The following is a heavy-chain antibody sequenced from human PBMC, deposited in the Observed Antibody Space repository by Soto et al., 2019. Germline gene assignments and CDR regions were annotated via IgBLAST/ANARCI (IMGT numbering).Heavy chain of an antibody. V-gene: IGHV4-30-4*01. CDR2: IYYSGST. D-gene: IGHD3-22*01. Sequence: LSLTCTVSGGSISSGDYYWSWIRQPPGKGLEWIGYIYYSGSTYYNPSLKSRLTISVDTSKNLFSLKLSSVTAADTAVYYCARVNYDSSGYYYGMDVWGQGTTVTVSS. CDR3: ARVNYDSSGYYYGMDV. J-gene: IGHJ6*02. CDR1: GGSISSGDYY.